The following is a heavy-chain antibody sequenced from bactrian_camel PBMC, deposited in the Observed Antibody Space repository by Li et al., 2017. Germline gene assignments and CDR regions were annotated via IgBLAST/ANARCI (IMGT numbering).Heavy chain of an antibody. V-gene: IGHV3S63*01. CDR1: GFTFADSD. D-gene: IGHD2*01. CDR2: ISRNGTT. Sequence: HVQLVESGGGSVQAGGSLRLSCTTSGFTFADSDMGWYRQTPGSKCERVSQISRNGTTDYRDSVKGRFTISRDNEKNMIYLQMNNLKAEDTAVYYCVVSRGLKWYSECGYGSGHFGYWGQGTQVTVS. J-gene: IGHJ6*01. CDR3: VVSRGLKWYSECGYGSGHFGY.